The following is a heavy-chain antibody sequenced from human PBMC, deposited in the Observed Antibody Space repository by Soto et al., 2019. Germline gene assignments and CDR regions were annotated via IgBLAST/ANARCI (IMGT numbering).Heavy chain of an antibody. CDR3: ARDTFPANWGFFWFDP. Sequence: GASVKVSCKASGYTFTSYGISWVRQAPGQGLEWMGWISAYNGNTNYAQKLQGRVTMTTDTSTSTAYMELRSLRSDDTAVYYCARDTFPANWGFFWFDPWGQGTLVTVSS. CDR1: GYTFTSYG. J-gene: IGHJ5*02. V-gene: IGHV1-18*01. CDR2: ISAYNGNT. D-gene: IGHD7-27*01.